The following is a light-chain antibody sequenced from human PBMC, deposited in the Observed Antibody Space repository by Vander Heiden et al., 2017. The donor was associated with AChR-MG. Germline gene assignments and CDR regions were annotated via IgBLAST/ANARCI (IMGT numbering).Light chain of an antibody. CDR1: SSNIGAGFD. CDR2: GNN. CDR3: QSFDSRLSGVI. J-gene: IGLJ2*01. Sequence: QSVLAQPTSISGAPGRRITISCTGSSSNIGAGFDVHWYHQLPGAAPKLLIYGNNNRPSGVPDRFSVSKSGTSASLAITGLQVHDEADYYCQSFDSRLSGVIFGGGTKLTVL. V-gene: IGLV1-40*01.